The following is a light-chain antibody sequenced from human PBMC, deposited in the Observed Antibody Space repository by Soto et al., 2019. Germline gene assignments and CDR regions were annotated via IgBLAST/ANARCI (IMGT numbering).Light chain of an antibody. J-gene: IGKJ3*01. V-gene: IGKV1-27*01. CDR3: QKYSSVPV. CDR2: AAS. Sequence: DIKMTQSPTSLSASVGDRVTITCRASQDISNFVAWYQQKPGKAPKLLIYAASTLQSGVPSRFSGSGSGTDFTLTINSLQPEDVATYSCQKYSSVPVFGPGTKVEIK. CDR1: QDISNF.